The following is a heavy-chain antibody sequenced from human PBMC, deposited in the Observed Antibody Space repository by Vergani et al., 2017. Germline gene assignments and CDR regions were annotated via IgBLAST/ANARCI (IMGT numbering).Heavy chain of an antibody. V-gene: IGHV1-18*01. CDR3: ARDLPGMITFGGARDAFDI. CDR2: ISAYNGNT. CDR1: GYTFTSYG. J-gene: IGHJ3*02. D-gene: IGHD3-16*01. Sequence: QVQLVQSGAEVKKPGASVKVSCKASGYTFTSYGISWVRQAPGQGLEWMGWISAYNGNTNYEQKLQGRVTMTTDTSTSTAYMELRSLRSDDTAVYYCARDLPGMITFGGARDAFDIWGQGTMVTVSS.